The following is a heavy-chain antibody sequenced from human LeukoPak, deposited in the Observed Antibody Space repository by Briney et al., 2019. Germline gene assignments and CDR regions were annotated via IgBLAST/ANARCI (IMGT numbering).Heavy chain of an antibody. D-gene: IGHD1-14*01. CDR1: GGSFSGYY. J-gene: IGHJ4*02. V-gene: IGHV4-34*01. Sequence: SETLSLTCAVYGGSFSGYYWSWIRQPPGKGLEWIGEINHSGGTNYNPSLKSRVTISVDTSKNQFSLKLSSVTAADTAVYYCARAGPDAPFDYWGQGTLVTVSS. CDR2: INHSGGT. CDR3: ARAGPDAPFDY.